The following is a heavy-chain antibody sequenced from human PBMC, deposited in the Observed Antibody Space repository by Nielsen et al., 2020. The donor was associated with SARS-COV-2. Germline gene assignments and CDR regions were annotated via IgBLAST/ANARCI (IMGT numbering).Heavy chain of an antibody. CDR1: GFSFSSYW. CDR3: ASHGTFDH. J-gene: IGHJ4*02. CDR2: IKEDGSEK. D-gene: IGHD1-1*01. Sequence: GESLKISCAASGFSFSSYWMSWVRQAPGKGLEWVANIKEDGSEKNYVDSVKGRFTISRDNAKNSLYLQMNSLRIEDTALYYCASHGTFDHWGQGALATVSS. V-gene: IGHV3-7*01.